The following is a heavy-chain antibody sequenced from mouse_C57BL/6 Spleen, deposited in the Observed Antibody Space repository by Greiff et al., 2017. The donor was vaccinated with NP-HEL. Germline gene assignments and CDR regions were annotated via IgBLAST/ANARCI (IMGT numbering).Heavy chain of an antibody. CDR1: GYSFTGYY. CDR2: INPSTGGT. J-gene: IGHJ1*03. CDR3: ARIVGYFDV. Sequence: EVQLTESGPELVKPGASVKISCKASGYSFTGYYMNWVKQSPEKSLEWIGEINPSTGGTTYNQKFKAKATLTVDKSSSTAYMQLKSLTSEDSAVYYCARIVGYFDVWGTGTTVTVSS. D-gene: IGHD1-1*01. V-gene: IGHV1-42*01.